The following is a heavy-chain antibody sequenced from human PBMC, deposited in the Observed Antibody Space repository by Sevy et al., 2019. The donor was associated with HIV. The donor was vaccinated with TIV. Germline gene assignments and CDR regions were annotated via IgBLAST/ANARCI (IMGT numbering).Heavy chain of an antibody. D-gene: IGHD5-12*01. CDR2: ISYDGGNT. V-gene: IGHV3-30-3*01. CDR1: GFSFSDYA. Sequence: GGSLRLSCAASGFSFSDYAIHWVRQDPGKRLAWVAVISYDGGNTYYGDSVKGRFTISRDNSKNTAYLQMNSLRIEDTALYYCARGPYNSGLRFDYWGQGTLVTVSS. J-gene: IGHJ4*02. CDR3: ARGPYNSGLRFDY.